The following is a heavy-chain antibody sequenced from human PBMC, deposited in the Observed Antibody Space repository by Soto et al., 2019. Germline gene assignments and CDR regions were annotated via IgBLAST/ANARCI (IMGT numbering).Heavy chain of an antibody. J-gene: IGHJ3*02. V-gene: IGHV4-4*07. CDR2: IYSSGNA. Sequence: QVQLQESGPGLVKPSETLSLICTVSNGSISGYYWSWVRQSAGKGLEWIGRIYSSGNANYNPSLYSRVTMSVDTSQNHFSLKVTSLTAADTAMYYCVRGDVFAIWGRGTMVTVSS. CDR1: NGSISGYY. CDR3: VRGDVFAI. D-gene: IGHD3-16*01.